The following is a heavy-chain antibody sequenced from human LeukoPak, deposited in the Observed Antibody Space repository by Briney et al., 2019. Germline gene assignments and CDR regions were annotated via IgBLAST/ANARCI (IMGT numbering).Heavy chain of an antibody. Sequence: SETLSLTCSVSGGSISSGNYYWDWIRQPPGKGLEWIGSIYSSRSTHYNPSLKSRVTISVDTSKNQLSLKLTSVTAADTAVYYCARRGIAAAGTSYWGQGTLVTVSS. CDR3: ARRGIAAAGTSY. V-gene: IGHV4-39*01. CDR1: GGSISSGNYY. D-gene: IGHD6-25*01. J-gene: IGHJ4*02. CDR2: IYSSRST.